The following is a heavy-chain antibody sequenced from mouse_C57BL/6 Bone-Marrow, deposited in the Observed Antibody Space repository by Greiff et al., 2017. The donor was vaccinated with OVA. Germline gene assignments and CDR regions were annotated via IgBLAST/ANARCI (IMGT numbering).Heavy chain of an antibody. CDR3: ARSGGRGYFDY. Sequence: EVNLVESGGDLVKPGGSLKLSCAASGFTFSSYGMSWVRQTPDKRLEWVATISSGGSYTYYPDSVKGRFTISRDNAKNTLYLQMSSLKSEDTAMYYCARSGGRGYFDYWGQGTTLTVSS. V-gene: IGHV5-6*01. CDR2: ISSGGSYT. CDR1: GFTFSSYG. D-gene: IGHD1-3*01. J-gene: IGHJ2*01.